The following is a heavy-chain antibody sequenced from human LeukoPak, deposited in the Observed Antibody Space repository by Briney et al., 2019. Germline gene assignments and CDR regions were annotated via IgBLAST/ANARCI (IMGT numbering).Heavy chain of an antibody. CDR1: GYTFTSYG. V-gene: IGHV1-18*01. Sequence: ASVKVSCKASGYTFTSYGISWVRQAPGQGLEWVGWISAYNGNTNYAQKLQGRVTMTTDTSTSTAYMELRSLRSDDTAVYYCARDGPPYYYDSSGIDYWGQGTLVTVSS. D-gene: IGHD3-22*01. CDR2: ISAYNGNT. CDR3: ARDGPPYYYDSSGIDY. J-gene: IGHJ4*02.